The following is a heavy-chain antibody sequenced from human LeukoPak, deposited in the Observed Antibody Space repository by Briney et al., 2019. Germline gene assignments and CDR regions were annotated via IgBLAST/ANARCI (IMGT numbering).Heavy chain of an antibody. CDR3: AKSNAWDWFDP. J-gene: IGHJ5*02. D-gene: IGHD4-11*01. CDR1: GGSITSSNW. V-gene: IGHV4-4*02. Sequence: PSETLSLTCAVSGGSITSSNWWSWVRQPPGMGLAWIGEIYYTGNTNYNPSLKSRVTISVDKSNNQFSLNLSSVTAADTAVYYCAKSNAWDWFDPWGQGTLVTVSS. CDR2: IYYTGNT.